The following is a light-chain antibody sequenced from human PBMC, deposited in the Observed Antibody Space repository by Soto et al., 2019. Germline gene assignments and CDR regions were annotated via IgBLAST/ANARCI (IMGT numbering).Light chain of an antibody. V-gene: IGLV2-14*01. Sequence: QSVLTQPASVSGSPGQSITISCTGTRSDVGSYNYVSWYQQHPGKAPKLMIYEVSNRPSGVSNRFSGSKSGNTASLTISGLQAADEADYYCSSYTSNNTLYVFGTGTKSPS. CDR2: EVS. CDR1: RSDVGSYNY. J-gene: IGLJ1*01. CDR3: SSYTSNNTLYV.